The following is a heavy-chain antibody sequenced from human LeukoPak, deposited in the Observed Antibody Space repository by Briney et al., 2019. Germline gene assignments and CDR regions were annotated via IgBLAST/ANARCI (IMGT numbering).Heavy chain of an antibody. V-gene: IGHV3-11*04. CDR2: ISSDGTAN. D-gene: IGHD6-13*01. Sequence: PEGSLRLSCAASGFIFSDYYMSWIRQAPRKGLEFVAYISSDGTANYYADSVKGRFTISGDKAQNSVHLEITNLRAEDTAVYYCAREFWYRFEIWGQGTVVTVSS. J-gene: IGHJ4*02. CDR3: AREFWYRFEI. CDR1: GFIFSDYY.